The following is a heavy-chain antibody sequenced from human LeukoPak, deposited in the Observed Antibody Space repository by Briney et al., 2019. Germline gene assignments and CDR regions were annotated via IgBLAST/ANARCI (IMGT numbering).Heavy chain of an antibody. CDR1: GFTFDHYG. D-gene: IGHD3-16*01. CDR3: ATSDQIIMMDAFDI. J-gene: IGHJ3*02. Sequence: PGGSLRLSCAASGFTFDHYGMSWVRQAPGKGPEWVSGITWDGAKTGYADSVKGRFTISRDNAKKSLFVQMNSLRAEDTALYYCATSDQIIMMDAFDIWGQGTMVTVSS. V-gene: IGHV3-20*04. CDR2: ITWDGAKT.